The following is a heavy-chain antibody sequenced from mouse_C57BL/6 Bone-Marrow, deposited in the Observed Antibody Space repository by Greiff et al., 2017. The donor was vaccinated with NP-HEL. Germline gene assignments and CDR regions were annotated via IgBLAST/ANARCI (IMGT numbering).Heavy chain of an antibody. D-gene: IGHD1-1*01. J-gene: IGHJ2*01. V-gene: IGHV14-3*01. CDR2: IDPANGNT. Sequence: VQLKESVAELVRPGASVKLSCTASGFNIKNTYMHWVKQRPEQGLEWIGRIDPANGNTKYAPQFQGKATITADTSSNTAYLQLSSQTSEDTAIYYCARRYYGSSHGYYFDYWGPGTTLTVSS. CDR3: ARRYYGSSHGYYFDY. CDR1: GFNIKNTY.